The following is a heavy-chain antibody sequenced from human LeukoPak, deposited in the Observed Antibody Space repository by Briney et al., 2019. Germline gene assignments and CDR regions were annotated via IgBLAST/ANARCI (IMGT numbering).Heavy chain of an antibody. Sequence: SVKVSCKASGGTFNNFAISWVRQAPGQGLEWVGGIIPMSGTANYAQKFQGRATITADESTSTAYMELSSLRSEDTAIYYCASPVKYYDTWSGYPPFDYWGQGTLVTVSS. CDR2: IIPMSGTA. CDR3: ASPVKYYDTWSGYPPFDY. D-gene: IGHD3-3*01. J-gene: IGHJ4*02. CDR1: GGTFNNFA. V-gene: IGHV1-69*13.